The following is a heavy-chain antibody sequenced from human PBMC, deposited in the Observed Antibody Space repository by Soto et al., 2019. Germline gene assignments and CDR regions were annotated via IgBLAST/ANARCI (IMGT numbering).Heavy chain of an antibody. CDR2: ISGSGGAT. CDR3: AKSYYGGNTGYFDL. V-gene: IGHV3-23*01. CDR1: GFTFSSYA. J-gene: IGHJ2*01. D-gene: IGHD4-17*01. Sequence: EVQLLESGGGLVQPGGSLRLSCAASGFTFSSYAMAWVRQAPGKGLEWVSGISGSGGATYYADSVKGRVTISRDNSKNTLYLQRSSLSTENTAVYYCAKSYYGGNTGYFDLWGRGTLATVSS.